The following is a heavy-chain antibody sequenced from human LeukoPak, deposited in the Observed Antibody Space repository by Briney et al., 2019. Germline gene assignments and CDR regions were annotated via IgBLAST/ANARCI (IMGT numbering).Heavy chain of an antibody. CDR2: INPNSGGT. CDR1: GYTFTVYY. Sequence: ASVTVSFKASGYTFTVYYMHWVRQAPGQGLEWMGWINPNSGGTNYAQKFQGRVTMTRDTSISTAYMELSRLRSDDTAVYYCARDTGAGELGYWGQGTLVTVSS. V-gene: IGHV1-2*02. D-gene: IGHD1-14*01. CDR3: ARDTGAGELGY. J-gene: IGHJ4*02.